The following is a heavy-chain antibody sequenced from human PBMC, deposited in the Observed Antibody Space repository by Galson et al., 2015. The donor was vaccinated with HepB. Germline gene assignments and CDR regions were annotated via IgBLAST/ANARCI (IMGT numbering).Heavy chain of an antibody. D-gene: IGHD6-13*01. CDR1: GFTFSSYG. Sequence: SLRLSYAASGFTFSSYGMHWVRQAPGKGLEWVAFISYDGSNKYHIDSVKGRFTISRDNSKSTLYLQMSFVRAEDTAVYICAKDKARIAAANYYGMDVWGQGTTVTVSS. CDR3: AKDKARIAAANYYGMDV. CDR2: ISYDGSNK. J-gene: IGHJ6*02. V-gene: IGHV3-30*18.